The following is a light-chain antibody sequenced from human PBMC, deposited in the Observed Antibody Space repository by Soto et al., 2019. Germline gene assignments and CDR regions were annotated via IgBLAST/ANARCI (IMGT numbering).Light chain of an antibody. CDR1: QSVTSSY. V-gene: IGKV3D-15*01. Sequence: EIVMTQSPSTLSVSPGERATLSCRASQSVTSSYLAWYQQKPGQAPRLLIFGASSRATGIPVRFSGSGSGTEFTLTISSLQSEDFAVYYCQQYNNWPLTFGQGTRLEIK. J-gene: IGKJ5*01. CDR3: QQYNNWPLT. CDR2: GAS.